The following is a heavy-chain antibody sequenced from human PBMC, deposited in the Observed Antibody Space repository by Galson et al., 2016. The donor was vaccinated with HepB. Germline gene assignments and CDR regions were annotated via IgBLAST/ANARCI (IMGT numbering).Heavy chain of an antibody. Sequence: SLRLSCAASGFTFSSYGMHWVRQAPGKGLEWVAFISYDGSNKKYADSVRGRFTISRDNSKKTLYLQVNSLRAGDTAVYYCAKDGRIYCSSASCHDHFHYWGQGTLVTVSS. J-gene: IGHJ4*02. CDR3: AKDGRIYCSSASCHDHFHY. D-gene: IGHD2-2*01. V-gene: IGHV3-30*18. CDR1: GFTFSSYG. CDR2: ISYDGSNK.